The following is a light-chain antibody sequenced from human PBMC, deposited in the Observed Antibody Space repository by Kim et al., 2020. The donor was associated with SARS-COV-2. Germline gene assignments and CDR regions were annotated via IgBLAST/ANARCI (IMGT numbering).Light chain of an antibody. CDR3: QSYDSSLSRYV. J-gene: IGLJ1*01. CDR1: NSNIGARYD. CDR2: RNS. Sequence: SVTISCPGNNSNIGARYDVHWYQQLPGTAPKLLIFRNSNRPSGVPDRFSASKSGTSASLAITGLQAEDEADYYCQSYDSSLSRYVFGSGTKVTVL. V-gene: IGLV1-40*01.